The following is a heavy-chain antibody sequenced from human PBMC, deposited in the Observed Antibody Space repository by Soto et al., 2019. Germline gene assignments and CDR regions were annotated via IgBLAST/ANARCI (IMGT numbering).Heavy chain of an antibody. V-gene: IGHV4-59*11. D-gene: IGHD6-19*01. CDR1: GGSISGHY. J-gene: IGHJ4*02. CDR2: IFYSGST. CDR3: ARVGSSGWSPDY. Sequence: PSETLSLTCPVSGGSISGHYWIWIRQSPGKGLEWIGYIFYSGSTNYNPSLKSRVTLPVDTSKTQFSLRLSSVTAADTAVYYCARVGSSGWSPDYWGQGTLVTVSS.